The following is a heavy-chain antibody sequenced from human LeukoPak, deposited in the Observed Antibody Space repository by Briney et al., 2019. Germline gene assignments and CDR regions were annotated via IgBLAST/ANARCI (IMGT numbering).Heavy chain of an antibody. Sequence: GGSLRLSCAASGFTFGSYWMTWLRQAPGKGPEWVANIKHDGSEKDYVDSVRGRFTVSRDNAKNSLYLQMNSLRAEDTAVYYCARDRGWLQFDYWGQGTLVSVSS. J-gene: IGHJ4*02. V-gene: IGHV3-7*04. CDR1: GFTFGSYW. D-gene: IGHD5-24*01. CDR2: IKHDGSEK. CDR3: ARDRGWLQFDY.